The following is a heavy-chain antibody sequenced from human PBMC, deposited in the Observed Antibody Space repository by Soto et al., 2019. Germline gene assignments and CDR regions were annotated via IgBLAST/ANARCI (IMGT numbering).Heavy chain of an antibody. CDR2: INHSGST. V-gene: IGHV4-34*01. J-gene: IGHJ4*02. CDR3: ARGYGDYPIGVDY. D-gene: IGHD4-17*01. CDR1: GGSFSGYY. Sequence: QVQLQQWGAGLLKPSETLSLTCAVYGGSFSGYYWSWIRQPPGKGLEWIGEINHSGSTNYNPSLKSRVTISVDTSKNQFSLKLSSVTAADTAVYYCARGYGDYPIGVDYWGQGTLVTVSS.